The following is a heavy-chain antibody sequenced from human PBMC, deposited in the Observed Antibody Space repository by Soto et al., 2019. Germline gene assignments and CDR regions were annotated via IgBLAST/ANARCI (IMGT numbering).Heavy chain of an antibody. V-gene: IGHV3-30*18. CDR3: AKDMGDSSGWYGDY. J-gene: IGHJ4*02. CDR1: GFTFSSYG. CDR2: ISYDGSNK. Sequence: QVQLVESGGGVVQPGRSLRLSCAASGFTFSSYGMHWVRQAPGKGLEWVAVISYDGSNKYYADSVKGRFTISRDNXXNTLYLQMNSLRAEDTAVYYCAKDMGDSSGWYGDYWGQGTLVTVSS. D-gene: IGHD6-19*01.